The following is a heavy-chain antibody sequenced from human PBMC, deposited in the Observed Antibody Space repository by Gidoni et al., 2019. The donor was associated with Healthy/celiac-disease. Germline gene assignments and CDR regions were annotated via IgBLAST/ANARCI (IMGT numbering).Heavy chain of an antibody. CDR3: ARGDIVVVVAFDY. CDR1: GGSFSGYY. Sequence: QVQLQQWGAGLLKPSETLSLTCAVYGGSFSGYYWSWIRQPPGKGLEWIGEINHSGSTNYNPSLKSRVTISVDTSKNQFSLKLSSVTAADTAVYYCARGDIVVVVAFDYWGQGTLVTVSS. J-gene: IGHJ4*02. V-gene: IGHV4-34*01. CDR2: INHSGST. D-gene: IGHD2-15*01.